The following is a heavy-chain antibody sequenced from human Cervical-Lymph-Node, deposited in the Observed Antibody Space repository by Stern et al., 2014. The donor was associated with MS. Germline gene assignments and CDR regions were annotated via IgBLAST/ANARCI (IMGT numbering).Heavy chain of an antibody. D-gene: IGHD3-10*01. CDR2: IYYSGST. J-gene: IGHJ5*02. CDR3: ARHPPHYYGSGSYGPWFDP. Sequence: QLQLQESGPGLVKPSETLSLTCTVSGGSISSSSYYWGWIRQPPGKGLEWIGSIYYSGSTYYNPSLKSRVTISVDTSKNQFSLKLSSVTAADTAVYYCARHPPHYYGSGSYGPWFDPWGQGTLVTVSS. CDR1: GGSISSSSYY. V-gene: IGHV4-39*01.